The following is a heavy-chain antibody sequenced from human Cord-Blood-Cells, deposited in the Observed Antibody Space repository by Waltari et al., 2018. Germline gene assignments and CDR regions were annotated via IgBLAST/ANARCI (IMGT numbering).Heavy chain of an antibody. D-gene: IGHD3-22*01. CDR2: IYYSGST. CDR1: GGSISSYY. Sequence: QVQLQESGPGLVKTSETLSLTCTVPGGSISSYYWSWIRQPPGKGLEWIGYIYYSGSTNYNPSLKSRVTISVDTSKNQFSLKLRSVTAADTAVYYCARGRYYYDSSGLFDYWGQGTLVTVSS. CDR3: ARGRYYYDSSGLFDY. J-gene: IGHJ4*02. V-gene: IGHV4-59*01.